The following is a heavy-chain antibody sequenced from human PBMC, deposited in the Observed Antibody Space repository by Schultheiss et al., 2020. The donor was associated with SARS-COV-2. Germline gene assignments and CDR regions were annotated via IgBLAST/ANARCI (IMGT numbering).Heavy chain of an antibody. V-gene: IGHV3-66*03. Sequence: LSLTCAASGFTVSSNYMSWVRQAPGKGLEWVSVIYSCGSTYYADSVKGRFTISRDNSKNTLYLQMNSLRAEDTAVYYCARGGLWFREGMDVWGQGTTVTVSS. CDR3: ARGGLWFREGMDV. J-gene: IGHJ6*02. CDR1: GFTVSSNY. D-gene: IGHD3-10*01. CDR2: IYSCGST.